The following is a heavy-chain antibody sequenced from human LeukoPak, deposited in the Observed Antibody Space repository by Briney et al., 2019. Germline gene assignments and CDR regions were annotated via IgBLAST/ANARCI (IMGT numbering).Heavy chain of an antibody. CDR1: GFSFSSHW. J-gene: IGHJ4*02. V-gene: IGHV3-7*01. Sequence: PGGSLRLSCAASGFSFSSHWMTWVRQIPGKGLEWVANMKKDGSEKYYVDSVKGRFTISRDNAKDSLYLQTNSLRVEDTAVYYCVREGLRRGGLDSWGQGTLVTVSS. D-gene: IGHD3-10*01. CDR2: MKKDGSEK. CDR3: VREGLRRGGLDS.